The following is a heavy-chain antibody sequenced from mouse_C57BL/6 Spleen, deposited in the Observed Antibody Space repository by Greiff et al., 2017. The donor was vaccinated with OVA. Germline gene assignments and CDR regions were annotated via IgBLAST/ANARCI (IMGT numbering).Heavy chain of an antibody. Sequence: EVQLVESEGGLVQPGSSMKLSCTASGFTFSDYYMSWVRQVPEKGLEWVANINYDGSSTYYLDSLKSRFIISRDNAKNILYLQMSSLKSEDTAAYYCARGADGEYFDYWGQGTTLTVSS. V-gene: IGHV5-16*01. CDR3: ARGADGEYFDY. J-gene: IGHJ2*01. CDR2: INYDGSST. D-gene: IGHD2-13*01. CDR1: GFTFSDYY.